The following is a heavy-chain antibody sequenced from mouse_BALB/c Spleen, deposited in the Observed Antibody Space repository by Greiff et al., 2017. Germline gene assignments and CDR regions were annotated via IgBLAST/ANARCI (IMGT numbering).Heavy chain of an antibody. CDR3: SYYRYAMDY. CDR1: GYTFSSYW. D-gene: IGHD2-14*01. Sequence: EVQLQQSGAELMKPGASVKISCKATGYTFSSYWIEWVKQRPEQGLEWIGWIDPENGDTEYAPKFQGKATMTADTSSNTAYLQLSSLTSEDTAVYYCSYYRYAMDYWGQGTSVTVSS. J-gene: IGHJ4*01. V-gene: IGHV14-4*02. CDR2: IDPENGDT.